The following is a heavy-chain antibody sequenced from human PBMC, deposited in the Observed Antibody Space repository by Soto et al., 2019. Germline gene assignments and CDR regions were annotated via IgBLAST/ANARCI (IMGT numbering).Heavy chain of an antibody. J-gene: IGHJ4*02. CDR3: ASRYSYGNMVDY. Sequence: QVQLQQWGAGLLKPSETLSLTCAVYGGSFSGYYWSWIRQPPGKGLEWIGEINHSGSTNYNPSLKSRVTISVDTSKNQFSLKLSSVTAADTAVYYCASRYSYGNMVDYWGQGTLVTVSS. V-gene: IGHV4-34*01. CDR2: INHSGST. D-gene: IGHD5-18*01. CDR1: GGSFSGYY.